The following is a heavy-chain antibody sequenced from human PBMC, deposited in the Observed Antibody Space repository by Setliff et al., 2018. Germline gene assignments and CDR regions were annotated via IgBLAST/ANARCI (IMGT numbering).Heavy chain of an antibody. J-gene: IGHJ4*02. CDR3: ARTCSGSGCYAGLES. Sequence: GGSLRLSCAASGFTFSTYRMHCVRQAPGKGLEWVAVIWDDGGNKYHADSVKGRFTISRDNSKNTLYLQMKSLRPEDTAVYYCARTCSGSGCYAGLESWGQGTPVTVSS. CDR1: GFTFSTYR. D-gene: IGHD2-15*01. V-gene: IGHV3-33*08. CDR2: IWDDGGNK.